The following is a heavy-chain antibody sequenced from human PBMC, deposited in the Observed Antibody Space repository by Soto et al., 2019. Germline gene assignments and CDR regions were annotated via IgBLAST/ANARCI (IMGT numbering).Heavy chain of an antibody. Sequence: GGSLRLSCAASGFTFSSYAMSWVRQAPGKGLEWVSAISGSGGSTYYADSVKGRFTISRDNSKNTLYLQMNSLRAEDTAVYYCAKGGELELRFLRDAFDIWGQGTMVTVSS. CDR1: GFTFSSYA. CDR3: AKGGELELRFLRDAFDI. J-gene: IGHJ3*02. D-gene: IGHD1-7*01. V-gene: IGHV3-23*01. CDR2: ISGSGGST.